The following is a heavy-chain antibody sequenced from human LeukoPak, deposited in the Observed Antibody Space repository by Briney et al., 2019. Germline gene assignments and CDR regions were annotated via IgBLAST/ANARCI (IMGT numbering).Heavy chain of an antibody. CDR2: IYYSGST. CDR1: GGSISSGDYY. Sequence: SQTLSLTCTVSGGSISSGDYYWSWIRQPPGKGLEWIGYIYYSGSTYYNPSLKSRVTISVDTSKNQFSLKLSSVTAADTAVYYCARVGMWFGPDDYYYGMDVWGQGTTVTVSS. CDR3: ARVGMWFGPDDYYYGMDV. D-gene: IGHD3-10*01. J-gene: IGHJ6*02. V-gene: IGHV4-30-4*01.